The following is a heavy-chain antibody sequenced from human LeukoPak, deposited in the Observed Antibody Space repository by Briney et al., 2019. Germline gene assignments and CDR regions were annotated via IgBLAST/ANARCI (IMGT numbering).Heavy chain of an antibody. V-gene: IGHV4-4*09. CDR2: IYTCGSN. CDR3: ARQDYEPLVNSNWFDP. D-gene: IGHD3-16*01. Sequence: SESLSLTCPVSGGSISSYYWSWIRQPPWKELDWIGYIYTCGSNHYHPSLQSGVTISVDTSKNQFSVKLSSVTAADTDVYYCARQDYEPLVNSNWFDPWGQGTLVTVSS. J-gene: IGHJ5*02. CDR1: GGSISSYY.